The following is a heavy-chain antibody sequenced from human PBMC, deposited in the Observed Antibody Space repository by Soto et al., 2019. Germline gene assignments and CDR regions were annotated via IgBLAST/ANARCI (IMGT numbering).Heavy chain of an antibody. J-gene: IGHJ4*02. Sequence: QVQLVESGGGVVQPGRSLRLSCAASGFTFRSYGMHWVRQAPGKGLEWVAAIWYDGSNTYYGDSVKGRFTISRDNSKNTLYLQMTSLRAEDSAVYYCARELAGQTTYWGQGTLVTVSS. CDR2: IWYDGSNT. CDR3: ARELAGQTTY. V-gene: IGHV3-33*01. CDR1: GFTFRSYG. D-gene: IGHD6-19*01.